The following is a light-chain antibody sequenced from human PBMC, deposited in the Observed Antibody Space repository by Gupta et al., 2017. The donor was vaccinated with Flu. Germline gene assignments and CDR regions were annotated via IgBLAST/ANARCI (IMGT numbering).Light chain of an antibody. CDR1: IRDIGGYNS. J-gene: IGLJ3*02. Sequence: VTVSCAGTIRDIGGYNSVSWYQHHPGKVPNLIIYAVSERPSGVPARFSGSKCANTASLTVSGLPTEDDADSFCSSYAGNTNLWVFGGGTKLPVL. V-gene: IGLV2-8*01. CDR2: AVS. CDR3: SSYAGNTNLWV.